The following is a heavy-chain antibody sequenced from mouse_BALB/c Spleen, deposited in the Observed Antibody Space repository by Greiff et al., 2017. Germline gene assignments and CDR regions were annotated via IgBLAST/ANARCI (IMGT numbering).Heavy chain of an antibody. V-gene: IGHV1-9*01. Sequence: QVQLQQSGAGLVKPGASVKISCTATGYTLSGYWIRWVRQRPGHGLEWIGEILPGSGSTNYNEKLTGQGTFTADTYANTAYMQLSSLTSEESAVYDFARSLPDYDGSRRFAYWGQGTLVTVSA. CDR2: ILPGSGST. CDR1: GYTLSGYW. D-gene: IGHD1-1*01. CDR3: ARSLPDYDGSRRFAY. J-gene: IGHJ3*01.